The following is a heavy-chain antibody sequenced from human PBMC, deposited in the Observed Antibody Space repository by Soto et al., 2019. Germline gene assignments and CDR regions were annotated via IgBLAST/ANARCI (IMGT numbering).Heavy chain of an antibody. J-gene: IGHJ4*02. CDR1: GYTFTDYD. CDR3: STWGRNGWYTGFF. D-gene: IGHD6-19*01. CDR2: MNPNSGRT. Sequence: QVQLVQSGAEVKTPGASVKVSCKASGYTFTDYDIHWVRQAPGQGLEWVGRMNPNSGRTDYAQKFQARVTMTRDTSISTAYLELSSLGYEDTAVFYCSTWGRNGWYTGFFWGQGTLVTVAS. V-gene: IGHV1-8*01.